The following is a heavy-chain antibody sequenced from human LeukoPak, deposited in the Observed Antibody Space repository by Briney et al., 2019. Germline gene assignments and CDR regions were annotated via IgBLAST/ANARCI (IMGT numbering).Heavy chain of an antibody. V-gene: IGHV4-39*01. Sequence: SETLSLTCTVSGGSISSSNYYWGWIRQPPGKGLEWIGSINYSGTTYYNPSLKSRVTTSVDMSKNQFSLKLSSVTAADTAVYYCARRIFGVVIRRNYFDYWGQGTLVTVSS. CDR3: ARRIFGVVIRRNYFDY. J-gene: IGHJ4*02. CDR2: INYSGTT. D-gene: IGHD3-3*01. CDR1: GGSISSSNYY.